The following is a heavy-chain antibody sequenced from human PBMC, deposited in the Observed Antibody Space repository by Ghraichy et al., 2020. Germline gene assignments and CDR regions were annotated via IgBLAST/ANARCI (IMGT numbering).Heavy chain of an antibody. CDR2: IYHSGST. J-gene: IGHJ4*02. CDR3: ARHRRDVVAATTFFDY. CDR1: GGSISSTLSY. V-gene: IGHV4-39*01. Sequence: SETLSLTCTVSGGSISSTLSYWGWIRQPPGKGLEWIATIYHSGSTYYNPSLRTRVTISVDSSKSQFSLRLSSVAAADTAVYYCARHRRDVVAATTFFDYWCQGILVTVPS. D-gene: IGHD2-15*01.